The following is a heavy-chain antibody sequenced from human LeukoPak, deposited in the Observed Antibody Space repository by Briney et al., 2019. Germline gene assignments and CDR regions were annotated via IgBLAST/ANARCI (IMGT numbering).Heavy chain of an antibody. CDR2: INHSGST. Sequence: SETLSLTCAVYGGSFSGYYWSWIRQPPGKGLEWIGEINHSGSTNYNPSHKSRVTISVDTSKNQFSLKLSSVTAADTAVYYCARGLSYSSSSLDYWGQGTLVTVSS. V-gene: IGHV4-34*01. CDR3: ARGLSYSSSSLDY. D-gene: IGHD6-6*01. CDR1: GGSFSGYY. J-gene: IGHJ4*02.